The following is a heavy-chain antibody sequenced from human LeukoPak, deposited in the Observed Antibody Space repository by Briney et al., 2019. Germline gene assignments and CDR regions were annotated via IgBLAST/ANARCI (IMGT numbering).Heavy chain of an antibody. CDR3: ARDPPVVPAAMWFDP. V-gene: IGHV3-48*01. J-gene: IGHJ5*02. D-gene: IGHD2-2*01. Sequence: GGSLRLSCAASGFTFSSYSINWVRQAPGKGLEGVSYINTGCSTIYYADSVKGRFTISRDNDKNSLYLQMNSLRAEDAAVYYCARDPPVVPAAMWFDPWGQGTLVTVSS. CDR2: INTGCSTI. CDR1: GFTFSSYS.